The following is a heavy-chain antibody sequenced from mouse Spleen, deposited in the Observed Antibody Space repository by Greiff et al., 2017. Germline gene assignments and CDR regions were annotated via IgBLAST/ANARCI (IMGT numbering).Heavy chain of an antibody. CDR3: ARSQGNYYFDY. V-gene: IGHV5-17*01. CDR1: GFTFSDYG. D-gene: IGHD2-1*01. CDR2: ISSGSSTI. J-gene: IGHJ2*01. Sequence: EVQGVESGGGLVKPGGSLKLSCAASGFTFSDYGMHWVRQAPEKGLEWVAYISSGSSTIYYADTVKGRFTISRDNAKNTLFLQMTSLRSEDTAMYYCARSQGNYYFDYWGQGTTLTVSS.